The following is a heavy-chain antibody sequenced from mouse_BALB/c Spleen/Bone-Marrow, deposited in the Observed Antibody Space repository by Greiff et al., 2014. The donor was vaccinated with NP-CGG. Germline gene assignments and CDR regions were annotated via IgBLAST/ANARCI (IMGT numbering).Heavy chain of an antibody. Sequence: VQLQQSGAELVKPGASVKLSCTASGFNIKDTYMHWVKQRPEQGLEWIGRIDPANGNTKYDPKFQGKATITADTSSNTAYLQLSSLTSADTAVYYCARNGNYGAWFAYWGPGTLVTVST. V-gene: IGHV14-3*02. J-gene: IGHJ3*01. CDR3: ARNGNYGAWFAY. D-gene: IGHD2-1*01. CDR2: IDPANGNT. CDR1: GFNIKDTY.